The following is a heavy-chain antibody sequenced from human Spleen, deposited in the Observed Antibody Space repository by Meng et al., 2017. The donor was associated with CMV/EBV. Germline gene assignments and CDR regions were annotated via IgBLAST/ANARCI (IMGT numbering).Heavy chain of an antibody. J-gene: IGHJ4*02. Sequence: CAVYGGSFRGYYWSWIRQPPGKGLEWIGEINHSGSTNYNPSLKSRVTISVDTSKNQFSLKLSSVTAADTAVYYCARLGGNSYNFDYWGQGTLVTVSS. CDR3: ARLGGNSYNFDY. V-gene: IGHV4-34*01. D-gene: IGHD4-23*01. CDR1: GGSFRGYY. CDR2: INHSGST.